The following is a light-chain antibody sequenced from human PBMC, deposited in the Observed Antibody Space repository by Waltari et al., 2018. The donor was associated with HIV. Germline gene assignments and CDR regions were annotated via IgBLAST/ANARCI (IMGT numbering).Light chain of an antibody. J-gene: IGLJ2*01. CDR1: SSNIGSYY. CDR3: AAWTDSLSGVV. Sequence: QSVLTQPPSASGTPGQRVTISCSGSSSNIGSYYVYWYQQPTGTAPKLLIYSNNQRPSGVPDRFSGSKSGTSASLAISGLRSEDEADYYCAAWTDSLSGVVFGGGTKLSVL. CDR2: SNN. V-gene: IGLV1-47*01.